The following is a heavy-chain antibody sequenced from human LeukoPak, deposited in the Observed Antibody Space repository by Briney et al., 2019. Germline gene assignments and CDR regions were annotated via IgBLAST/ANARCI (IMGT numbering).Heavy chain of an antibody. D-gene: IGHD4-17*01. J-gene: IGHJ5*02. CDR3: ARRMTTVSANWFDP. Sequence: ASVKVSCKASGYTFTDYFMHWVRQAAGQGLEWMGWINPNSGGTNYAQKFQGRVTMTRDTSISTAYMELSRLTSDDTAVYYCARRMTTVSANWFDPWGQGTLVTVSS. V-gene: IGHV1-2*02. CDR1: GYTFTDYF. CDR2: INPNSGGT.